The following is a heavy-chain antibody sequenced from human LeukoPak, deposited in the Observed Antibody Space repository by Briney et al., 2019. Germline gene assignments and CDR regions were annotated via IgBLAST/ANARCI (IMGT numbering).Heavy chain of an antibody. CDR2: IHPNSGDT. CDR1: GYTFTGYY. J-gene: IGHJ5*02. CDR3: ARVSSPLQYNWFDP. V-gene: IGHV1-2*06. Sequence: GASVKVSCKASGYTFTGYYLHWGRQAPGQGLEWMGRIHPNSGDTHYAQKFQGRVTMTRDTSISTAYMEFSRLRPDDTAVYYCARVSSPLQYNWFDPWGQGTLVTVSS. D-gene: IGHD1-14*01.